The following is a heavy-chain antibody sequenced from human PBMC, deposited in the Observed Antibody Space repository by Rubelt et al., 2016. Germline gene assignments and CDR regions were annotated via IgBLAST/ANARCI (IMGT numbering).Heavy chain of an antibody. CDR3: ARGTQGVRGVNWFDP. J-gene: IGHJ5*02. CDR1: GGSFSGYY. V-gene: IGHV4-34*01. Sequence: QVQLQQWGAGLLKPSETLSLTYAVYGGSFSGYYWSWIRQPPGKGLEWIGEINHSGSTNYNPSLKSRVTISVDTPKNQFSRKLSSVTAADTAVYYCARGTQGVRGVNWFDPWGQGTLVTVSS. CDR2: INHSGST. D-gene: IGHD3-10*01.